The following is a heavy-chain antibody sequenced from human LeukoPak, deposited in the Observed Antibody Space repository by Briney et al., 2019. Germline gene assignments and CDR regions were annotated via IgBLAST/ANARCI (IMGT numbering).Heavy chain of an antibody. CDR2: INGEGSTT. Sequence: GGSLRLSCAASGFTFSTYWIHWVRQAPGEGLVWVSRINGEGSTTSYTDSVKGRFTISRDNSKNTLYLRVNSLRAEDTAVYYCAKDVTYCGGDCYSSYFDYWGQGTLVSVSS. CDR3: AKDVTYCGGDCYSSYFDY. V-gene: IGHV3-74*01. D-gene: IGHD2-21*02. J-gene: IGHJ4*02. CDR1: GFTFSTYW.